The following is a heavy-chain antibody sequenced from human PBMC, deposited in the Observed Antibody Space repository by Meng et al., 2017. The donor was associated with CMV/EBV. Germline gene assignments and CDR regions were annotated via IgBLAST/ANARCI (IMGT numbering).Heavy chain of an antibody. CDR2: IYYSGST. V-gene: IGHV4-59*01. CDR1: GGSISSYY. Sequence: GSLRLSCTVSGGSISSYYWSWIRQPPGKGLEWIGYIYYSGSTNYNPSLKSRVTISVDTSKNQFSLKLSSVTAADTAAYYCARDQEGYCSSTSCSLGMDVWGQGTTVTVSS. J-gene: IGHJ6*02. D-gene: IGHD2-2*01. CDR3: ARDQEGYCSSTSCSLGMDV.